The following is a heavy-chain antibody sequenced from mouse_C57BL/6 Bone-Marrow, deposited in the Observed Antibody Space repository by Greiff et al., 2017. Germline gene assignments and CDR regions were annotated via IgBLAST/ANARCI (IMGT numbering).Heavy chain of an antibody. CDR3: ARNVSRRLYAFDY. Sequence: VQLQQPGAELVMPGASVKLSCKASGYTFTSYWMHWVKQRPGQGLEWIGEIDPSDSYTNYNQKFKGKSTLTVDKSSSTAYMQLSSLTSEDSAVYYCARNVSRRLYAFDYWGQGTTLTVSS. J-gene: IGHJ2*01. CDR2: IDPSDSYT. V-gene: IGHV1-69*01. CDR1: GYTFTSYW. D-gene: IGHD1-1*01.